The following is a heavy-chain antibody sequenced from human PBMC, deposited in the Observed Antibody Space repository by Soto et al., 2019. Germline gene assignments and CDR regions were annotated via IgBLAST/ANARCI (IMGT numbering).Heavy chain of an antibody. CDR3: AKDKAAAGSGWFDP. CDR2: ISYDGSNK. V-gene: IGHV3-30*18. J-gene: IGHJ5*02. D-gene: IGHD6-13*01. CDR1: GFTFSSYG. Sequence: GGSLRLSCAASGFTFSSYGMHWVRQAPGKGLGWVAVISYDGSNKYYADSVKGRFTISRDNSKNTLYLQMNSLRAEDTAVYYCAKDKAAAGSGWFDPWGQGTLVTV.